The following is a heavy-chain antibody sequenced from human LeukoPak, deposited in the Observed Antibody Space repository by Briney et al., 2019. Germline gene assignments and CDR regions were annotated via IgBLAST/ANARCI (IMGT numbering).Heavy chain of an antibody. Sequence: SETLSLTCTVSGGSISSYYWSWIRQPPGKGLEWIGYIYYSGSTNYNPSLKSRVTISVDTSKNQFSLKLSSVTAADTAVYYCARGGEYSYGPTSPYYYYHMDVWGKGTTVTVSS. CDR3: ARGGEYSYGPTSPYYYYHMDV. J-gene: IGHJ6*03. CDR2: IYYSGST. CDR1: GGSISSYY. V-gene: IGHV4-59*01. D-gene: IGHD5-18*01.